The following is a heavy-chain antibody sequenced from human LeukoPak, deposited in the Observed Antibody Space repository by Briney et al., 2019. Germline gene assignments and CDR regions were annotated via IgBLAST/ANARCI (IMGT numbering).Heavy chain of an antibody. D-gene: IGHD6-6*01. Sequence: GASVKVSCKASGYTLTGYYMHWVRQAPGQGLEWMGWISAYNGNTNYAQKLQGRVTMTTDTSTSTAYMELRSLRSDDTAVYYCARDLGSSSSSYYYMDVWGKGTTVTVSS. CDR2: ISAYNGNT. J-gene: IGHJ6*03. V-gene: IGHV1-18*04. CDR3: ARDLGSSSSSYYYMDV. CDR1: GYTLTGYY.